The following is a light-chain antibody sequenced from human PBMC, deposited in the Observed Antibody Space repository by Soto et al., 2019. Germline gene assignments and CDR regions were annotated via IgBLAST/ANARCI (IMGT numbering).Light chain of an antibody. J-gene: IGLJ3*02. CDR3: CSYTGGDTHWV. CDR2: NVS. V-gene: IGLV2-23*02. Sequence: QSALTQPASVSGSPGQAITISCTGTSSGVGTYNLVSWYQHHPGKAPKLIIYNVSQWPSGLSTRFSGSKSGNTASLTISGVQPEDAAVYYCCSYTGGDTHWVFGGGTKLTVL. CDR1: SSGVGTYNL.